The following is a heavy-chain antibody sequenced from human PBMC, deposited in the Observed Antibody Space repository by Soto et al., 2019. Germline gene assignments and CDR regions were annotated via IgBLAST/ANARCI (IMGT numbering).Heavy chain of an antibody. CDR1: GYTFTNYV. V-gene: IGHV1-18*01. CDR3: ARDGYFDY. CDR2: INSYNGIT. J-gene: IGHJ4*02. Sequence: QVQVVQSGAEVKEPGASVKVSCKASGYTFTNYVISWVRQAPGQGREWMGWINSYNGITKYAQKFQDRITMTTDTSTTTAYMELRRLRSDDTAVYFCARDGYFDYWGQGTLVTVSS.